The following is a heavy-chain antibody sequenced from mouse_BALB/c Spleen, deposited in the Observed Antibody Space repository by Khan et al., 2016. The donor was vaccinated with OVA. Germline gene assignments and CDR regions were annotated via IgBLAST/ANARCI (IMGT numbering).Heavy chain of an antibody. CDR3: ARWIYDGYWFAY. CDR2: INPTTGNT. D-gene: IGHD2-3*01. CDR1: GYTFTSYW. V-gene: IGHV1-7*01. J-gene: IGHJ3*01. Sequence: QVQLQQSGTELTKPGASVKMSCKASGYTFTSYWMHWIKQRPGQGLEWIGSINPTTGNTEYTQKFKGKATLTADKSSTQAYIQLSSLTSDDSAVYYCARWIYDGYWFAYWGQGTLVTVSA.